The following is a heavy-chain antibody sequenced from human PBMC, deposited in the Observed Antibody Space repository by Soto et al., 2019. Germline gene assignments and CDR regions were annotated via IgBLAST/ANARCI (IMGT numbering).Heavy chain of an antibody. CDR3: ARGSYYDSSGYRPPAEYFQH. CDR2: ISAYNGNT. Sequence: ASVKVSCKASGYTFTSYGISWVRQAPGQGLEWMGWISAYNGNTNYAQKLQGRVTMTTDTSTSTAYMELRSLRSDDTAVYYCARGSYYDSSGYRPPAEYFQHWGQGTLVTVSS. CDR1: GYTFTSYG. V-gene: IGHV1-18*01. D-gene: IGHD3-22*01. J-gene: IGHJ1*01.